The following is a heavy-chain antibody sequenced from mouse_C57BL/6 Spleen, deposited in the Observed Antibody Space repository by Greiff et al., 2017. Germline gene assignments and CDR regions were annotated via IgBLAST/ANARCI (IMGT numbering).Heavy chain of an antibody. CDR1: GFIFSDFY. CDR3: ARDALKFITTVVAPHYYAMDY. Sequence: VLLVESGGGLVQSGRFLRLSCATSGFIFSDFYMEWVRQAPGKGLEWIAASRNKANAYTTEYSASVKGRFIVSRDTSQSILYLQMNALRAEDTAIYYCARDALKFITTVVAPHYYAMDYWGQGTSVTVSS. D-gene: IGHD1-1*01. V-gene: IGHV7-1*01. CDR2: SRNKANAYTT. J-gene: IGHJ4*01.